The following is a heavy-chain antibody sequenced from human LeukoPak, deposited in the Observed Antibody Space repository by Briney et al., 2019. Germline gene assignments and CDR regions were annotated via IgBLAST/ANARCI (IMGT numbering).Heavy chain of an antibody. CDR2: INPNSGGT. CDR3: ARSHYYDSSGYYSGDY. J-gene: IGHJ4*02. CDR1: GYTFTGYY. D-gene: IGHD3-22*01. Sequence: ASVKVSCKASGYTFTGYYMHWVRQAPGQGLEWMGQINPNSGGTNYAQKFHGRVTMTRDTSISTAYMELSRLRSDDTAVYYCARSHYYDSSGYYSGDYWGQGTLVTVSS. V-gene: IGHV1-2*06.